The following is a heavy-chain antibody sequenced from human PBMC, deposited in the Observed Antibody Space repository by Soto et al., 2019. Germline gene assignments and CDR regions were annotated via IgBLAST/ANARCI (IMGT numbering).Heavy chain of an antibody. V-gene: IGHV1-18*01. CDR2: ISAYNGNT. D-gene: IGHD4-17*01. CDR3: ARDRLDYGGNSYWFDP. J-gene: IGHJ5*02. CDR1: GYTFTSYG. Sequence: ASVKVSCKASGYTFTSYGISWVRRAPGQGLEWMGWISAYNGNTNYAQKLQGRVTMTTDTSTSTAYMELRSLRSDDTAVYYCARDRLDYGGNSYWFDPWGQGTLVTVSS.